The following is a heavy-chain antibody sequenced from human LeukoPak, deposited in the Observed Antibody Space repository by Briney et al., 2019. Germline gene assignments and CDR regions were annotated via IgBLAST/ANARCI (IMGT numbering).Heavy chain of an antibody. CDR3: ARNSKGGCSSTSCYRWFDP. J-gene: IGHJ5*02. D-gene: IGHD2-2*01. CDR2: MNPNSGNT. CDR1: GYTFTSYD. Sequence: ASVTVSCKASGYTFTSYDINWVRQATGQGLEWMGWMNPNSGNTGYAQKFQGRVTMTRNTSISTAYMELSSLRSEDTAVYYCARNSKGGCSSTSCYRWFDPWGQGTLVTVSS. V-gene: IGHV1-8*01.